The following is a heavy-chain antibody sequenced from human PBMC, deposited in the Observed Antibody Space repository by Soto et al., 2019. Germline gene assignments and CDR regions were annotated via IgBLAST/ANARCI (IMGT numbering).Heavy chain of an antibody. CDR3: AYYCSGGYGY. V-gene: IGHV4-4*02. Sequence: SETQSLPRSVAGGNSGNSSGWSCISQNPGKGLEWIGEISHSGPITYTPSLKSRVTMSVDKSKNQFSLRLTSVTAAYTAVYYCAYYCSGGYGYWGQATLVTVSS. D-gene: IGHD3-10*01. CDR2: ISHSGPI. CDR1: GGNSGNSSG. J-gene: IGHJ4*02.